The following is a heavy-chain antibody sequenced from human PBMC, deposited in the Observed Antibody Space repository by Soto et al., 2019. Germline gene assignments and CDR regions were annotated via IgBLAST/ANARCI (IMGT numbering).Heavy chain of an antibody. CDR2: IWYDGSSK. CDR3: ARPSYDFWSGYYHPVAS. J-gene: IGHJ4*02. CDR1: GFTFNSYG. V-gene: IGHV3-33*01. D-gene: IGHD3-3*01. Sequence: QMQLVESGGGVVQPGRSLRLSCTASGFTFNSYGMHWVRQAPGKGLEWVAVIWYDGSSKYYTDSVKGRFTISRDNSKNMLYLQMNSLRAEDTAVYYCARPSYDFWSGYYHPVASWGQGTLVTVSS.